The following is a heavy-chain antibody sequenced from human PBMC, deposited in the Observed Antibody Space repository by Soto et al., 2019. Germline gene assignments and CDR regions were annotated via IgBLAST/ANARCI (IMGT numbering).Heavy chain of an antibody. CDR1: GFTFSSYW. CDR3: VLAGANVNYYYSGMDV. D-gene: IGHD6-19*01. Sequence: GGSLRLSCAASGFTFSSYWMHWVRQAPGKGLVWVSRINSDGSSTSYADSVKGRFTISRDNAKNTLYLQMNSLRAEDTAVYYCVLAGANVNYYYSGMDVWGQGTTVTVS. CDR2: INSDGSST. V-gene: IGHV3-74*01. J-gene: IGHJ6*02.